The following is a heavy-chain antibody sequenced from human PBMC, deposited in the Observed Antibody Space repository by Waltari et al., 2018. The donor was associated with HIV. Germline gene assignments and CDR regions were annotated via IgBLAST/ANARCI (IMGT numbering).Heavy chain of an antibody. D-gene: IGHD5-18*01. CDR1: GFTFGVYA. CDR3: SRSRGYSYGYADY. Sequence: EVQLVESGGGLVQSGRSLRLSCKDSGFTFGVYAMSWFRQAPGKGLEWVGFIRSKTYGGTTEYAASVKDRFTISRDDSKSIAYLQMNSLKTEDTAVYYCSRSRGYSYGYADYWGQGTLVTVSS. V-gene: IGHV3-49*03. J-gene: IGHJ4*02. CDR2: IRSKTYGGTT.